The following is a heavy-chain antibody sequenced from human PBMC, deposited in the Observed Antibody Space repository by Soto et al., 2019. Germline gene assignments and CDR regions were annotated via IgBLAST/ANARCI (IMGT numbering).Heavy chain of an antibody. J-gene: IGHJ4*02. CDR1: GFTFSSYG. D-gene: IGHD5-18*01. CDR3: AKDLFSDTAMVTGFDY. CDR2: ISYDGSNK. Sequence: GGSLRLSCAASGFTFSSYGMHWVRQAPGKGLEWVAVISYDGSNKYYADSVKGRFTISRDNSKNTLYLQMNSLRAEDTAVYYCAKDLFSDTAMVTGFDYWGQGTLVTVSS. V-gene: IGHV3-30*18.